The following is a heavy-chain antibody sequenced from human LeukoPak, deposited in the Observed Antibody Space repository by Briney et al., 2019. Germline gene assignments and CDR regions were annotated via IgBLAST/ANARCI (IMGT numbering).Heavy chain of an antibody. CDR1: GGSFSGYY. Sequence: PSETLSLTCAVYGGSFSGYYWSWIRQPPGKGLEWIGEINHSGSTNYSPSLKSRVTISVDTSKNQFSLKLSSVTAADTAVYYCARVSCSSTSCYLGWFDPWGQGTLVTVSS. D-gene: IGHD2-2*01. CDR3: ARVSCSSTSCYLGWFDP. J-gene: IGHJ5*02. CDR2: INHSGST. V-gene: IGHV4-34*01.